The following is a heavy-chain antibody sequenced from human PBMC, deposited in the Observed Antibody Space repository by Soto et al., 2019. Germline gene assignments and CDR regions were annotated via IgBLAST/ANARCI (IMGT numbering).Heavy chain of an antibody. V-gene: IGHV3-15*01. D-gene: IGHD4-17*01. CDR1: GFTFTNAW. Sequence: LRLSCAASGFTFTNAWMSWVRQAPGKGLEWVGRIKSKTDGGTTDYAAPVKGRFAISRDDSKNMLYLQMNSLKTDDTAVYYCTTARGTYGAEYFQHWGQGTLVTVSS. CDR3: TTARGTYGAEYFQH. J-gene: IGHJ1*01. CDR2: IKSKTDGGTT.